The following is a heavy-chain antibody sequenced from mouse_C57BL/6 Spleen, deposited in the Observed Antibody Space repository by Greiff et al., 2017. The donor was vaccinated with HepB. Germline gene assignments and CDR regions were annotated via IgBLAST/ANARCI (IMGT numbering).Heavy chain of an antibody. CDR3: ARSGGYYYGSSYDYFDY. Sequence: QVQLQQPGAELVMPGASVKLSCKASGYTFTSYWMHWVKQRPGQGLEWIGEIDPSDSYTNYNQKFKGKSTLTVDKSSSTAYMQLSGLTSEDSAVYYCARSGGYYYGSSYDYFDYWGQGTTLTVSS. D-gene: IGHD1-1*01. CDR2: IDPSDSYT. V-gene: IGHV1-69*01. CDR1: GYTFTSYW. J-gene: IGHJ2*01.